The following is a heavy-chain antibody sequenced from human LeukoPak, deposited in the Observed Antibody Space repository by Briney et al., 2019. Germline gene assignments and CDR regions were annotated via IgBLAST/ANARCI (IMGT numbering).Heavy chain of an antibody. D-gene: IGHD6-13*01. J-gene: IGHJ5*02. CDR3: ARHPPYSSSWYRFNWFDT. CDR1: GYIFTSHW. CDR2: IYPGNADT. Sequence: GESLKISCKGSGYIFTSHWIGWVRQMPGKGLEWMGIIYPGNADTRYRPSFQGQVTISADKSISTAYLQWSSLEASDSAIYYCARHPPYSSSWYRFNWFDTWGQGTLVTVSS. V-gene: IGHV5-51*01.